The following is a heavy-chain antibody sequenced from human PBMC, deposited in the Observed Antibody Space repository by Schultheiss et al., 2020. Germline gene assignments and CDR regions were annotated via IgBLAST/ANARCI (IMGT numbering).Heavy chain of an antibody. Sequence: SETLSLTCTVSGGSISSGGYYWSWIRQHPGKGLEWIGYIYYSGSTYYNPSLESRVTISVDTSKNQFSLKLSSVTAADTAVYYCASRGYSSGGDYFDYWGQGTLVTISS. CDR1: GGSISSGGYY. D-gene: IGHD5-18*01. V-gene: IGHV4-31*03. CDR3: ASRGYSSGGDYFDY. J-gene: IGHJ4*02. CDR2: IYYSGST.